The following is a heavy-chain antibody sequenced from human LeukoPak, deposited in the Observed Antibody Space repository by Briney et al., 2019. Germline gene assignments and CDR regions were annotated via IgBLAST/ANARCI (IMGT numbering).Heavy chain of an antibody. Sequence: ASVKVSCKVSGYTLTELSMHWVRQAPGKGLEWMGGFDPEDGETIYAQKFQGRVTITADESTSTAYMELSSLRSDDTAVYYCARDGRNYDLDYFDYWGQGTLVTVSS. D-gene: IGHD3-3*01. CDR3: ARDGRNYDLDYFDY. V-gene: IGHV1-24*01. J-gene: IGHJ4*02. CDR1: GYTLTELS. CDR2: FDPEDGET.